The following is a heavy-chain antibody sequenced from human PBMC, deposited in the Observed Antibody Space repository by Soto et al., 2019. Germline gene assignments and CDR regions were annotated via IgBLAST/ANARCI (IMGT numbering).Heavy chain of an antibody. CDR1: VYTFTSGY. V-gene: IGHV1-46*01. J-gene: IGHJ6*02. CDR2: INPIGGSR. CDR3: ARDWLLEWLFPAGSYYYYGMDV. D-gene: IGHD3-3*01. Sequence: VASVKVSCKASVYTFTSGYIHWVRHAPGQGLEWMGTINPIGGSRSYAQKFQGRVTMTRDTATSTVYMELSSLRSEDTAVYYCARDWLLEWLFPAGSYYYYGMDVWGQGTTVTVSS.